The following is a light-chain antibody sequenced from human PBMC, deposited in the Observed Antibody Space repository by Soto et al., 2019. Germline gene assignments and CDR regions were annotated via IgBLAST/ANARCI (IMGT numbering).Light chain of an antibody. V-gene: IGKV1-5*01. CDR1: HSIGTL. Sequence: EIQVTQSPSTLSASVGGRVTITCWSSHSIGTLLAWYQQKPGKAPKLLIFDASTLESGVPSRFSGSGSGTDFTLTISSLQPDDFATYYCQQYSDSSGAFGQGTKVDIK. CDR2: DAS. J-gene: IGKJ1*01. CDR3: QQYSDSSGA.